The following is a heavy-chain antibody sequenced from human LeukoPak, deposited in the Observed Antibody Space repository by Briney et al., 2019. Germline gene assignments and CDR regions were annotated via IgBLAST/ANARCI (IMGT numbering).Heavy chain of an antibody. CDR2: IYYSGST. CDR3: ARGYGDYEAYYFDY. CDR1: GGSISSGGYY. V-gene: IGHV4-31*02. J-gene: IGHJ4*02. Sequence: SQTMSLTWTVSGGSISSGGYYWSWIRQHPGKGLEWIGYIYYSGSTYYNPSLKSRVTISVDTSKNQFSLKLSSVTAADTAVYYCARGYGDYEAYYFDYWGQGTLVTVSS. D-gene: IGHD4-17*01.